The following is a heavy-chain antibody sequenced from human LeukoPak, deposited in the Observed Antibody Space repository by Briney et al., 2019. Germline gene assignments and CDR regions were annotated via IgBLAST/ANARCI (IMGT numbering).Heavy chain of an antibody. CDR1: GFTFSDYY. V-gene: IGHV3-11*01. CDR2: ISSSGSTI. D-gene: IGHD6-19*01. CDR3: AKESIAVAGEDGIEFDY. Sequence: GGSLRLSCAASGFTFSDYYMSWIRQAPGKGLEWVSYISSSGSTIYYADSVKGRFTISRDNAKNSLYLQMNSLRAEDTAVYYCAKESIAVAGEDGIEFDYWGQGTLVTVSS. J-gene: IGHJ4*02.